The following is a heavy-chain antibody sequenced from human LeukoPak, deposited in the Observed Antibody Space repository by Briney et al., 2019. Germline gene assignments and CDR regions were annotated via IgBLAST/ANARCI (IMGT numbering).Heavy chain of an antibody. V-gene: IGHV4-34*01. CDR3: ARSSSTRLNWFDP. Sequence: GSLRLSCASSVFTFSSYWMSWVRQPPGKGLEWIGEINHSGSTNYNPSLKSRVTISVDTSKNQFSLKLSSVTAADTAVYYCARSSSTRLNWFDPWGQGTLVTVSS. CDR2: INHSGST. CDR1: VFTFSSYW. D-gene: IGHD2-2*01. J-gene: IGHJ5*02.